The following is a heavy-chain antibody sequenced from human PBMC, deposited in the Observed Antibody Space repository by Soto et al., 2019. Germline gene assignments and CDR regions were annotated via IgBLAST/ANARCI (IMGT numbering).Heavy chain of an antibody. CDR1: GFTFSDYY. J-gene: IGHJ4*02. V-gene: IGHV3-11*06. CDR3: ARVVRLMLYSDY. Sequence: QVQLVESGGGLVKPGGSLRLSCAASGFTFSDYYMSWIRQAPGKGLEWFSYIGPSSSYTNYADSVKGRFTISRDNTKNSLYLQMNSLRAEDTAVYYCARVVRLMLYSDYWGQGTLVTVSS. D-gene: IGHD2-8*01. CDR2: IGPSSSYT.